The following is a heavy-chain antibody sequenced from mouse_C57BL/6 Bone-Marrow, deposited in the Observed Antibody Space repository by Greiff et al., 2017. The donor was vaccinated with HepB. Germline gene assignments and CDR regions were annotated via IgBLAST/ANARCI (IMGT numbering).Heavy chain of an antibody. J-gene: IGHJ1*03. CDR1: GFTFNTYA. CDR3: VRDRDGSSYWYFDV. V-gene: IGHV10-3*01. CDR2: IRSKSSNYAT. Sequence: DVHLVESGGGLVQPKGSLKLSCAASGFTFNTYAMHWVRQAPGKGLEWVARIRSKSSNYATYYADSVKDRFTISRDDSQSMLYLQMNNLKTEDTAMYYCVRDRDGSSYWYFDVWGTGTTVTVSS. D-gene: IGHD1-1*01.